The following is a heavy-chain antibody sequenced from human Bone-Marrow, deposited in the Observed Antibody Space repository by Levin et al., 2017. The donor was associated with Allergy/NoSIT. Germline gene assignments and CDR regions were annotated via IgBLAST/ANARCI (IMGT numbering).Heavy chain of an antibody. Sequence: PSETLSLTCAVYGGSFSGYYWSWIRQPPGEGLEWIGEINHSGSTNYNPSLKSRVTISVDTSKNQFSLKLSSVTAADTAVYYCARARRVTMVRGVIITYFDYWGQGTLVTVSS. CDR2: INHSGST. CDR1: GGSFSGYY. V-gene: IGHV4-34*01. CDR3: ARARRVTMVRGVIITYFDY. D-gene: IGHD3-10*01. J-gene: IGHJ4*02.